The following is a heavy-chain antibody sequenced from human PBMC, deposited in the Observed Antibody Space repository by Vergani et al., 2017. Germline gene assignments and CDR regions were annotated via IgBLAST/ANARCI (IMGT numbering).Heavy chain of an antibody. D-gene: IGHD2-2*02. CDR3: ARDQYWRSTSCYTGFDY. CDR2: IWYDGSNK. Sequence: QVQLVESGGGVVQPGRSLRLSCAASGFTFSSYGMHWVRQAPGKGLEWVAVIWYDGSNKYYADSVKGRFTISRDNSKNTLYLQMNSLRDEDTAVYYCARDQYWRSTSCYTGFDYWGQGTLVTVAA. J-gene: IGHJ4*02. CDR1: GFTFSSYG. V-gene: IGHV3-33*01.